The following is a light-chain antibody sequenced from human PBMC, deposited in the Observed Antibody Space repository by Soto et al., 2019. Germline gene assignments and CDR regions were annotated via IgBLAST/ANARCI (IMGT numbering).Light chain of an antibody. Sequence: EIVLTQSPGTLSLSPGERATLSCRASQSVSSSYLGWYQQKPGQAPRLLIYGASNRATGIPDRFSGSGSGTEFTLTISRLGPEDFAVYYCQQYGSSPPLTFGGGTKVDIK. CDR1: QSVSSSY. CDR2: GAS. CDR3: QQYGSSPPLT. J-gene: IGKJ4*01. V-gene: IGKV3-20*01.